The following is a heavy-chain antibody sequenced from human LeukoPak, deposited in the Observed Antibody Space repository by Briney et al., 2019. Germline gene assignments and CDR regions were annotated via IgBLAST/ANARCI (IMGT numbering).Heavy chain of an antibody. J-gene: IGHJ6*02. V-gene: IGHV3-23*01. CDR2: ISSSGGGR. CDR3: AKLYAPADAVDI. CDR1: GFTFSSYF. D-gene: IGHD2-2*01. Sequence: GGSLRLSCVASGFTFSSYFMSWVRQAPGKGLEWVSGISSSGGGRHYADSVKGHFTISRDNSKNTLSLEMNSLRGEDTAVYYCAKLYAPADAVDIWGQGTTVTVSS.